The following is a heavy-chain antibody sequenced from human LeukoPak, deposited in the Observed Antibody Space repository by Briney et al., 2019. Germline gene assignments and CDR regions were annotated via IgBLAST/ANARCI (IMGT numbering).Heavy chain of an antibody. V-gene: IGHV1-2*02. CDR1: GYTFTGYY. CDR2: INPNSGGT. J-gene: IGHJ4*02. Sequence: GASVKVSCKASGYTFTGYYMHWVRQAPGQGLEWMGWINPNSGGTNYAQKFQGRVTMTRDTSISTAYMELSRLRSDDTAVYYCAREGSIAVADIDYWGQGTLVTVSS. CDR3: AREGSIAVADIDY. D-gene: IGHD6-19*01.